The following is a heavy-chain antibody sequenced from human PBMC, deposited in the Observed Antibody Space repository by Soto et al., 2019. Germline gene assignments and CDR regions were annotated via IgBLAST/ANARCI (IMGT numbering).Heavy chain of an antibody. J-gene: IGHJ4*02. Sequence: ASVNVSFKAAGYTFTAYVIRWVRQAPGLGLEWMGWINPNSDGTNYAQKFRYRVTMTRDTSINTVYMELSRLRSDDTAVYYCVRLKGIAVTEGWGQGTMVTVSS. CDR1: GYTFTAYV. D-gene: IGHD6-19*01. V-gene: IGHV1-2*02. CDR3: VRLKGIAVTEG. CDR2: INPNSDGT.